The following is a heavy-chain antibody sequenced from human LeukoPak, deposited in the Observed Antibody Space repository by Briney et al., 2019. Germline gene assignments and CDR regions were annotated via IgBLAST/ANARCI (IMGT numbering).Heavy chain of an antibody. D-gene: IGHD3-3*01. J-gene: IGHJ4*02. CDR1: GFTFSSYE. V-gene: IGHV3-48*03. Sequence: PGGSLRLSCTASGFTFSSYEMNWVRQAPGKGLEWISYISSSGSTIYYADSVKGRFTISRDNAKNSLYLQMNSLRAEDTAVYYCARSPGRFGVVTYFDYWGQGTLVTVSS. CDR3: ARSPGRFGVVTYFDY. CDR2: ISSSGSTI.